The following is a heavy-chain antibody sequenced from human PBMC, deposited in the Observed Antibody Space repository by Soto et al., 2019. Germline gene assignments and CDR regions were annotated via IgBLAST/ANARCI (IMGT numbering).Heavy chain of an antibody. J-gene: IGHJ4*02. D-gene: IGHD3-22*01. CDR3: ASGRYDASGYFDY. CDR2: ITPFNGNT. Sequence: SVKVSCKGSGNTFTYVYLHWVRQAPGQALEWMGRITPFNGNTEYAQKFQDRVTLTGDTSLNTAYMELSSLRSDDTAMFYCASGRYDASGYFDYWGQGTLVTVSS. V-gene: IGHV1-45*02. CDR1: GNTFTYVY.